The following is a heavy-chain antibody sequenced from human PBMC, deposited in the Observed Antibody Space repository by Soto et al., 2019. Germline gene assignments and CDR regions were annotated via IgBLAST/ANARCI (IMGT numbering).Heavy chain of an antibody. J-gene: IGHJ4*02. V-gene: IGHV1-69*02. Sequence: VKVSCKSSGGTFSSYTISWVRQAPGQGLEWMGRIIPILGIANYAQRFQGRVTMTRDTATTTIYMELSGLTSEDTAVYYCARAESVGHPVVPEYWGQGTLDTVSS. CDR2: IIPILGIA. CDR3: ARAESVGHPVVPEY. D-gene: IGHD2-21*01. CDR1: GGTFSSYT.